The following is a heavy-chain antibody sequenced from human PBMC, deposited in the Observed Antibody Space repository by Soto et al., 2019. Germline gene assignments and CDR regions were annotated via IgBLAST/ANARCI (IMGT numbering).Heavy chain of an antibody. CDR3: ASGVRQWLVPLHYYYMDV. V-gene: IGHV1-8*01. D-gene: IGHD6-19*01. J-gene: IGHJ6*03. Sequence: ASVKVSCKASGYTFTSYDINWVRQATGQGLEWMGWMNPNSGNTGYAQKFQGRVTMTRNTSISTAYMELSSLRSEDTAVYYCASGVRQWLVPLHYYYMDVWGKGTTVTVSS. CDR1: GYTFTSYD. CDR2: MNPNSGNT.